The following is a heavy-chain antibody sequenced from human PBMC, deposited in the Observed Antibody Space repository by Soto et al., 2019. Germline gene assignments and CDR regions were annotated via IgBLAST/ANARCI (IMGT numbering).Heavy chain of an antibody. CDR3: AKIAPSAGVVNGNHDH. J-gene: IGHJ4*02. CDR1: GFIFSDYA. D-gene: IGHD2-21*01. Sequence: GGSLRLSCAPSGFIFSDYAMSWVRQAPGKGLEWVSGISGSGDKTYYADSVKGRFTISRDNSKNTLYLQMNSLRAEDTAVYLCAKIAPSAGVVNGNHDHWGQGTLVTVSS. V-gene: IGHV3-23*01. CDR2: ISGSGDKT.